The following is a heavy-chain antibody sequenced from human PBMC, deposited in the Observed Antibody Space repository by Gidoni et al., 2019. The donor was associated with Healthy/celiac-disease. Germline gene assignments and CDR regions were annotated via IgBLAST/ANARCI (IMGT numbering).Heavy chain of an antibody. CDR2: IYYSGST. V-gene: IGHV4-59*01. CDR1: GGSISSYY. D-gene: IGHD3-3*01. J-gene: IGHJ5*02. CDR3: ARNPYDFWSGPFDP. Sequence: QVQLQESGSGLVTPSETLSLTCTVSGGSISSYYWSWIRQPPGKGLEWIGYIYYSGSTNYNPSLKSRVTISVDTSKNQFSLKLSSVTAADTAVYYCARNPYDFWSGPFDPWGQGTLVTVSS.